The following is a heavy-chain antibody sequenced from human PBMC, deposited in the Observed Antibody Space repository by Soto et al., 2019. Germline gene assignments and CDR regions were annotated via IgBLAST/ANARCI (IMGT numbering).Heavy chain of an antibody. CDR3: AREKRDGSFDY. V-gene: IGHV3-53*01. CDR1: GFTVSSNY. J-gene: IGHJ4*02. Sequence: GGSLTLSWGSSGFTVSSNYMSWVRQAPGKGLEWVSVIYSGGSTYYADSVKGRFTISRDNSKNTLYLQMNSLRAEDTAVYYCAREKRDGSFDYWGQGTLVNVSS. CDR2: IYSGGST. D-gene: IGHD6-25*01.